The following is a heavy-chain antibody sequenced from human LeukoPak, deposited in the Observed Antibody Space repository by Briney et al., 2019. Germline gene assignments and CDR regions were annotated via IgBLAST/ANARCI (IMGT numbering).Heavy chain of an antibody. Sequence: GGSLRLSCVASGFSFSSYSMTWVRQAPGKGLEWVSYISSGSSTISYADSVKGRFTASRDNAKNSLFLQMTSLRDDDTAVYYCARTYYYARIGYSDYWGQGTLVTVSS. V-gene: IGHV3-48*02. D-gene: IGHD3-22*01. CDR1: GFSFSSYS. CDR3: ARTYYYARIGYSDY. J-gene: IGHJ4*02. CDR2: ISSGSSTI.